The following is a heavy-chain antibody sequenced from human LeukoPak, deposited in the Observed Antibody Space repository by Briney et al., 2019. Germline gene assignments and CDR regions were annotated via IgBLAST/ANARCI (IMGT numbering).Heavy chain of an antibody. J-gene: IGHJ4*02. D-gene: IGHD6-13*01. V-gene: IGHV4-59*08. CDR2: IYYSGST. CDR1: GGSISSYY. Sequence: SETLSLTCTVSGGSISSYYWSWIRQPPGKGLEWIGYIYYSGSTNYNPSLKSRVTISVDTSKNQFSLKLSSVTAADTAVYYCARLKSSSWYRTFDYWGQGTLVTVSS. CDR3: ARLKSSSWYRTFDY.